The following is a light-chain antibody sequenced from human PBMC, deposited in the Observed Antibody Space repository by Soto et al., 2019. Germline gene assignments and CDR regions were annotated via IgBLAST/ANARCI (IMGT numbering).Light chain of an antibody. CDR2: EVN. J-gene: IGLJ1*01. V-gene: IGLV2-8*01. Sequence: QSALTQPPSASGSPGQSVTISCTGTSSDVGAYNYVSWYQHHPGKAPKLIIFEVNKRPSGVPDRFSGSKFGNPASLTVSGLQAEKEADYYCNSYTGWIYVFGTGTKLPVL. CDR3: NSYTGWIYV. CDR1: SSDVGAYNY.